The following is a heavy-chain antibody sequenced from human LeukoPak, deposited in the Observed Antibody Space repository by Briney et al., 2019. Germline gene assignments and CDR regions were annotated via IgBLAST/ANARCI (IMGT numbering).Heavy chain of an antibody. CDR3: AKVRGTYSSGYFFDY. CDR1: GFTFDNYA. CDR2: ISWNSGYI. J-gene: IGHJ4*02. Sequence: GRSLRLSCAASGFTFDNYAMHWVRQAPGKGLEGLSIISWNSGYISYADSVKGRFTISRDNAKKSLDLQMNSLRAEDTAFYYCAKVRGTYSSGYFFDYWGQGTLVTVSS. V-gene: IGHV3-9*01. D-gene: IGHD6-19*01.